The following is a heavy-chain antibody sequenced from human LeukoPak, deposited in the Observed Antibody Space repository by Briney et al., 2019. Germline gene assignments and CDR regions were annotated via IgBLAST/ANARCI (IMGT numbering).Heavy chain of an antibody. Sequence: SETLSLTCAVDGGSFSGYYWSWFRQPPGKGLEWIGEIHYTGATKYSPSLKGRVTISPGTSNNQVSLRMKSVTAADTAVYYCARGITVVYYFDLWGRGTLVTVSS. V-gene: IGHV4-34*01. CDR3: ARGITVVYYFDL. D-gene: IGHD1-20*01. CDR1: GGSFSGYY. CDR2: IHYTGAT. J-gene: IGHJ2*01.